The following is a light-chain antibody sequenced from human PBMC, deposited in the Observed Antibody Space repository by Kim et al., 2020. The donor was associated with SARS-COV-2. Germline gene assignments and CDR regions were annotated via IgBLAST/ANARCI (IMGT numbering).Light chain of an antibody. Sequence: RGHTATITCGGNNIGSKNVHWYQKKPGQAPVLVIYRDNDRPSVIPERFSGSNSGNTATLTISRAQAGDEADYYCHVWDTDSSTYVFGTGTKVTVL. CDR1: NIGSKN. CDR2: RDN. CDR3: HVWDTDSSTYV. J-gene: IGLJ1*01. V-gene: IGLV3-9*01.